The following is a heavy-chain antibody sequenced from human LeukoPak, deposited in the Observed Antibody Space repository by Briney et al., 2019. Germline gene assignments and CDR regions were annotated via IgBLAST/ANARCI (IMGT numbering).Heavy chain of an antibody. CDR1: GYSFTNYW. V-gene: IGHV5-51*01. J-gene: IGHJ4*02. D-gene: IGHD6-13*01. CDR3: ARRSISAAGYDY. Sequence: GESLKISCQASGYSFTNYWIGWVRQMPGRGLECMGIIYPGDSDTRYSPSFQGQVTISADKSISTGYLQWNSLKASDTAMYYCARRSISAAGYDYWGLGTLVTVSS. CDR2: IYPGDSDT.